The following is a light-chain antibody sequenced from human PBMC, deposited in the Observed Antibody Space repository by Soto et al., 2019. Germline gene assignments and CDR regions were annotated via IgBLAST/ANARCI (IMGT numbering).Light chain of an antibody. CDR1: RSLVFRNGNTY. CDR2: EVA. CDR3: MQCTHWPYT. J-gene: IGKJ2*01. Sequence: DVVLTQPPLSLPVTLGQPASISCRSSRSLVFRNGNTYLSWFHQRPGQSPRRLIYEVAERDSGVPDRFSGSGSVTDFTLTISRVETEDVGVYYCMQCTHWPYTCGQVTKLDIK. V-gene: IGKV2-30*01.